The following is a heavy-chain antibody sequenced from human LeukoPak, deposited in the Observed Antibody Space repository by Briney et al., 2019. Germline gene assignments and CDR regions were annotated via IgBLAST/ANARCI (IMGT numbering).Heavy chain of an antibody. V-gene: IGHV3-30-3*01. CDR3: ARRMDYIDY. D-gene: IGHD2-8*01. J-gene: IGHJ4*02. CDR2: ISYNGNNE. Sequence: PGRSLRLSCAASGFTFSDYSLHWVRQAPGKGLEWVALISYNGNNEYYADSVKGRLTISRDSSKNTLYLQMNSLRVEDTAMYYCARRMDYIDYWGQGTLVTVSS. CDR1: GFTFSDYS.